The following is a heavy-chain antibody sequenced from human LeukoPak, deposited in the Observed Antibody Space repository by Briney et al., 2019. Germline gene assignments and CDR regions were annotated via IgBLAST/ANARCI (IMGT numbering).Heavy chain of an antibody. J-gene: IGHJ4*02. D-gene: IGHD2/OR15-2a*01. CDR3: ARILRSYFDY. V-gene: IGHV4-39*07. Sequence: KSSETLSLTCTVSGGSISSSNYYWSWIRQPPGKGLEWIGEINHSGSTNYNPSLKSRVTISVDTSKNQFSLKLSSVTAADTAVYYCARILRSYFDYWGQGTLVTVSS. CDR2: INHSGST. CDR1: GGSISSSNYY.